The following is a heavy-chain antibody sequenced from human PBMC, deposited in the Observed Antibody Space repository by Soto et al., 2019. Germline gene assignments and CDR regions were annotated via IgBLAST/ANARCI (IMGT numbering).Heavy chain of an antibody. V-gene: IGHV1-3*01. CDR2: SNSGNGNT. J-gene: IGHJ1*01. D-gene: IGHD2-2*01. Sequence: QVPLVQSGAEVRKPGASVKVSCKASGYTFTSYAMHWVRQAPGQRLEWMGWSNSGNGNTKYSQKFQGRVTITRDTSTSTAYMELSSLRSEDTAVYYCARGEGYCSSTSCYATAEYFQHWGQGTLVTVSS. CDR1: GYTFTSYA. CDR3: ARGEGYCSSTSCYATAEYFQH.